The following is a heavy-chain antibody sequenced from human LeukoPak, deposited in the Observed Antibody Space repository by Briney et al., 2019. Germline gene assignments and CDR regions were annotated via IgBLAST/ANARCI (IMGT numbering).Heavy chain of an antibody. CDR2: IHPSGST. CDR3: ARAVVWLPFDY. CDR1: GGSISSYY. Sequence: SETLSLTCTVSGGSISSYYWSWIRQPAGKGLEWIGRIHPSGSTNYNPPLKSRVTISVDTSKNQFSLNLGSVTAADTAVYYCARAVVWLPFDYWGQGTLVTVSS. D-gene: IGHD2-15*01. V-gene: IGHV4-4*07. J-gene: IGHJ4*02.